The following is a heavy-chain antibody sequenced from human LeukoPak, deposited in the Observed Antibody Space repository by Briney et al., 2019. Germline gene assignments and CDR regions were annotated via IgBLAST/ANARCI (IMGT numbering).Heavy chain of an antibody. J-gene: IGHJ4*02. CDR1: GFTISSYA. CDR3: AKEYGLLWFGELLAGY. Sequence: GGSLRLSCAASGFTISSYAVSWVRQAPGKGLAWVAVISYDGSNKYYADSVKGRFTISRDNSKNTLYLQMNSLRAEDTAVYYCAKEYGLLWFGELLAGYWGQGTLVTVSS. CDR2: ISYDGSNK. D-gene: IGHD3-10*01. V-gene: IGHV3-30*18.